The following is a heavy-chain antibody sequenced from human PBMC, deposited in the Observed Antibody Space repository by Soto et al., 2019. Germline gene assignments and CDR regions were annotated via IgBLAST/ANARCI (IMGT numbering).Heavy chain of an antibody. J-gene: IGHJ4*01. CDR2: ISYDGSNK. CDR1: GFTFSSYA. CDR3: AHRRGGPSNV. Sequence: GGSLRLSCAASGFTFSSYAMHWVRQAPGKGLEWVAVISYDGSNKYYADSVKGRFTISRDNSKNTLYLQMNSLRAEDTATYYCAHRRGGPSNVWGQGTLVTVSS. D-gene: IGHD2-8*01. V-gene: IGHV3-30-3*01.